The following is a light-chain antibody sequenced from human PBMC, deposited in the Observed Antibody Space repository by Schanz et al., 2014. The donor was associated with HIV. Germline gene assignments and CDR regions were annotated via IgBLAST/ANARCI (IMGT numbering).Light chain of an antibody. J-gene: IGKJ1*01. V-gene: IGKV3-11*01. CDR2: DAS. CDR1: QSISTY. Sequence: EIVLTQSPATLSLSPGERATLSCRASQSISTYLAWYQQKPGQAPRLLMYDASNRATGIPARFSGSGSGTDFTLTISSLEPEDFATYYCLQHNTYPRTFGQGTKVEIK. CDR3: LQHNTYPRT.